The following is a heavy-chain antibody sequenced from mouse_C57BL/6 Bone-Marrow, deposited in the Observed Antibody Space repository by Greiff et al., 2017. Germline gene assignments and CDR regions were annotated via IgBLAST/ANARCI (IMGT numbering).Heavy chain of an antibody. D-gene: IGHD1-1*01. J-gene: IGHJ4*01. CDR3: GRHRPLSGSSYYAMDY. Sequence: EVKLEESGGGLVQPGGSLKLSCAASGFTFSDYYMYWVRQTPEKRLEWVAYISNGGGSTYYPDTVKGRFTISRDNAKNTLYLQMSRLKSADTAMYYCGRHRPLSGSSYYAMDYWGQGTSVTVSS. V-gene: IGHV5-12*01. CDR2: ISNGGGST. CDR1: GFTFSDYY.